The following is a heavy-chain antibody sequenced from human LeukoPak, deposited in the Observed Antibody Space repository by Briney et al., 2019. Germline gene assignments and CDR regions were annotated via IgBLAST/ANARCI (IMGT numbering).Heavy chain of an antibody. CDR1: GFTFSSYA. Sequence: GGSLRLSCAASGFTFSSYAMSWVRQAPGKGLEWVSAISGSGTNTYYADSVKGRFTISRDNSKDTLYLQMNSLRAEDTAVYYCAKDTGSGYDYFSYYFDYWGQGTLVTVSS. CDR3: AKDTGSGYDYFSYYFDY. CDR2: ISGSGTNT. V-gene: IGHV3-23*01. J-gene: IGHJ4*02. D-gene: IGHD5-12*01.